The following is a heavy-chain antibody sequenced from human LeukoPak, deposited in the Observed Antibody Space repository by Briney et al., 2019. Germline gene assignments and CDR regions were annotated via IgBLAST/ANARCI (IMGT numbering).Heavy chain of an antibody. CDR2: IHSDGRTT. V-gene: IGHV3-74*01. J-gene: IGHJ4*02. CDR3: ARGRGWNLDY. D-gene: IGHD6-19*01. CDR1: GCTFRSYW. Sequence: GGSLTLTCAASGCTFRSYWMHWVRQAPGKGLVWVSLIHSDGRTTNYADSVKRRFTISRDNAKNTLLLQMNSLTADDTAVYYCARGRGWNLDYWGQGTLVTVSS.